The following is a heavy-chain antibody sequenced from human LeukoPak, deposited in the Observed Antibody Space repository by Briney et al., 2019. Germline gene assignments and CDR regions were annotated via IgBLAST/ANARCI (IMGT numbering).Heavy chain of an antibody. V-gene: IGHV3-33*01. CDR3: ARGDYGDFHDY. CDR2: IWYDGSNK. CDR1: GFTFSSYG. D-gene: IGHD4-17*01. Sequence: TGRSLRLSCAASGFTFSSYGMHWVRQAPGKGLEWVAVIWYDGSNKYYADSVKGRFTISRDNSKNTLYLQMNSLRAEDTAVYYCARGDYGDFHDYWGQGTLVTVSS. J-gene: IGHJ4*02.